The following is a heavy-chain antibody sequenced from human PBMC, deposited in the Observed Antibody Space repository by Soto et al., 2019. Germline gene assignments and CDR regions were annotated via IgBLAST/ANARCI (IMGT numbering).Heavy chain of an antibody. D-gene: IGHD5-12*01. Sequence: PGGSLRLSCAASGFTFRDHAMHWVRQAPGKGREWLAIIWNDGSNKFYAGSVQGRFTISRDNSKNTVYLQMNTLSAEDTAVYYCARALFPDVDIYAMDVWGQGTTVTVPS. CDR1: GFTFRDHA. CDR2: IWNDGSNK. CDR3: ARALFPDVDIYAMDV. J-gene: IGHJ6*02. V-gene: IGHV3-33*01.